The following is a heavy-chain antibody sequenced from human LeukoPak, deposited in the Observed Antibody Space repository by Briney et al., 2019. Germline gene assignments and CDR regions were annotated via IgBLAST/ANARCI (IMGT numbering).Heavy chain of an antibody. D-gene: IGHD3-3*01. J-gene: IGHJ3*01. CDR3: VRERRELPLYDALDV. Sequence: SGGSLRLSCAASGFTFRSYDMYWVRQATGKGLEWVSAIGTIGDTYYTDSVKGRFNISRDDAKNSLYLQINSLRAGDTAVYYCVRERRELPLYDALDVWGQGTMVTVSS. V-gene: IGHV3-13*01. CDR1: GFTFRSYD. CDR2: IGTIGDT.